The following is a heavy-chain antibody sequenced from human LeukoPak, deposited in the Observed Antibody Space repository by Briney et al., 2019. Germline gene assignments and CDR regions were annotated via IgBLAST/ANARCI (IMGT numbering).Heavy chain of an antibody. CDR1: GGSFSGYY. CDR2: INHSGST. D-gene: IGHD2-15*01. Sequence: SETLSLTCAVYGGSFSGYYWSWIRQPPGKGLEWIGEINHSGSTNYNPSLKSRVTISVDTSKSQFSLKLSSVTAADTAVYYCARGVFGGGGYGEEWFDPWGQGTLVTVSS. J-gene: IGHJ5*02. CDR3: ARGVFGGGGYGEEWFDP. V-gene: IGHV4-34*01.